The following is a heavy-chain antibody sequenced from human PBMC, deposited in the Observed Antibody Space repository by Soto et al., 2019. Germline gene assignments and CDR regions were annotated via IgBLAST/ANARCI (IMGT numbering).Heavy chain of an antibody. V-gene: IGHV4-34*01. CDR2: INHSGST. J-gene: IGHJ4*02. Sequence: SETLSLTCAVYGGSFSSYYWSWIRQPPGKGLEWIGEINHSGSTNYTQSLKSRVTISVDTSKNQFSLKMSSVTAADTAVYYCARGDYYDSSGYYRNLDYWGQGTLVTVSS. D-gene: IGHD3-22*01. CDR1: GGSFSSYY. CDR3: ARGDYYDSSGYYRNLDY.